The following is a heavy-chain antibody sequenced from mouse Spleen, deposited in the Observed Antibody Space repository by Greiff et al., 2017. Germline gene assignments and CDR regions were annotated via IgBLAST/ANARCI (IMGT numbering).Heavy chain of an antibody. J-gene: IGHJ3*01. V-gene: IGHV2-6*01. CDR3: ASGYYDGSFFAY. D-gene: IGHD1-1*01. Sequence: QVHVKQSGPGLVAPSQSLSITCTVSGFSLTSYGVDWVRQSPGKGLEWLGVIWGGGSTNYNSALKSRLSISKDNSKSQVFLKMNSLQTDDTAMYYCASGYYDGSFFAYWGQGTLVTVSA. CDR2: IWGGGST. CDR1: GFSLTSYG.